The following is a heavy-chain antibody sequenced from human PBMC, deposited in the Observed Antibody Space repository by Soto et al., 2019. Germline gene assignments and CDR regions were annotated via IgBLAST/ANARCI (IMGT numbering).Heavy chain of an antibody. Sequence: PGGSLRLSCAASGFTFSSYWMSWVRQAPGKGLEWVANIKQDGSEKYYVDSVKGRFTISRDNAKNSLYLQMNSLRAEDTAVYYCARESLEWLFHYYYYYGMDVWGQGTTVTVSS. CDR3: ARESLEWLFHYYYYYGMDV. J-gene: IGHJ6*02. V-gene: IGHV3-7*03. CDR2: IKQDGSEK. CDR1: GFTFSSYW. D-gene: IGHD3-3*01.